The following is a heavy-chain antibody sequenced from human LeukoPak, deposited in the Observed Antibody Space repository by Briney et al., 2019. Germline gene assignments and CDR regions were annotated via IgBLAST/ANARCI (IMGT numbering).Heavy chain of an antibody. CDR3: ARDSAADDNDFDV. V-gene: IGHV3-33*01. J-gene: IGHJ3*01. CDR2: IWSHGNRK. CDR1: GFSFSSYG. D-gene: IGHD6-25*01. Sequence: GGSLRLSCIPSGFSFSSYGMHWVRQAPGKGLEWVAVIWSHGNRKHHSDSVEGRFAISRDNSKNVLYLQMNNLRAEDTALYYCARDSAADDNDFDVWGQGTMVTVSS.